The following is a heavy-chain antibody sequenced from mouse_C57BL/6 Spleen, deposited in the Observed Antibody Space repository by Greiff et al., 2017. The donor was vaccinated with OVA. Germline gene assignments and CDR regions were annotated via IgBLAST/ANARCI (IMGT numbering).Heavy chain of an antibody. D-gene: IGHD2-4*01. V-gene: IGHV1-54*01. CDR3: ARSEDYAYFDY. CDR1: GYAFTNYL. Sequence: VQLQQSGAELVRPGTSVKVSCKASGYAFTNYLIEWVKQRPGQGLEWIGVINPGSGGTNYNEKFKGKATLTADKSSSTAYMQLSSLTSEDSAVYFCARSEDYAYFDYWGQGTTLTVSS. J-gene: IGHJ2*01. CDR2: INPGSGGT.